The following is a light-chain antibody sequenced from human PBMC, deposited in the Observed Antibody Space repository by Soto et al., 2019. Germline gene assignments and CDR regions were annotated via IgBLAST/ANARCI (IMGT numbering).Light chain of an antibody. J-gene: IGLJ1*01. Sequence: QSALTQPPSASGSPGQSVTISCTGTSSDVGGYNYVSWYQQHPGKAPKLMIYEVSKRPSGVPDRFYGYKSGNTASLPVSGLQVEDEADYYCSSYAGSNNYVFVTGTKFTVL. CDR3: SSYAGSNNYV. CDR1: SSDVGGYNY. V-gene: IGLV2-8*01. CDR2: EVS.